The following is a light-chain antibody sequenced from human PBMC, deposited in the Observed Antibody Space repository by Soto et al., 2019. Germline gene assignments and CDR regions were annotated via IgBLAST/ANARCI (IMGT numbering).Light chain of an antibody. V-gene: IGKV1-9*01. Sequence: DIHLTQSPSFLSASVGDRVTVTCRASQDISTYLAWFQQKPGKAPQLLVYPASTLQGGVPSRSSGRGSGTEFSLTISSLQPEDFATYYCQQLRTYPYTFGQGTKVDIK. J-gene: IGKJ2*01. CDR2: PAS. CDR1: QDISTY. CDR3: QQLRTYPYT.